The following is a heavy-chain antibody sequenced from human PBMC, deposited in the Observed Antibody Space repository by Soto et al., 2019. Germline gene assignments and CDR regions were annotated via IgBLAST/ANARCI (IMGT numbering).Heavy chain of an antibody. Sequence: GSLRLSCAASAFSFSDYSMSWIRQAPGKGLEWVSYISSSSDHTNYADSVKGRFTISRDNAKKSLYLQMNSLRAEDTAVYYCARDYYGSGSYGWFDPWGQGTLVTVSS. CDR3: ARDYYGSGSYGWFDP. J-gene: IGHJ5*02. CDR1: AFSFSDYS. D-gene: IGHD3-10*01. V-gene: IGHV3-11*05. CDR2: ISSSSDHT.